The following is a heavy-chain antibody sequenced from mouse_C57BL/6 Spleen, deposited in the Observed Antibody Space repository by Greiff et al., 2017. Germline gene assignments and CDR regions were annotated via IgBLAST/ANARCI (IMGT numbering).Heavy chain of an antibody. Sequence: VHVKQSGPELVKPGASVKISCKASGYSFTGYYMNWVKQSPEKSLEWIGEINPSTGGTTYNQKFKAKATLTVDKSSSTAYMQLKSLTSEDSAVYYCARFGNYVLDYWGQGTTLTVSS. CDR1: GYSFTGYY. CDR2: INPSTGGT. CDR3: ARFGNYVLDY. J-gene: IGHJ2*01. V-gene: IGHV1-42*01. D-gene: IGHD2-1*01.